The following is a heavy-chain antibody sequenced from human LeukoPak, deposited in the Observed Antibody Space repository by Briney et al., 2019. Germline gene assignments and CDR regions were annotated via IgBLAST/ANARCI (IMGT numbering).Heavy chain of an antibody. CDR2: ISSSSSYI. Sequence: GGSLRLSCAASGFTFSSYSMNWVRQAPGKGLEWVSSISSSSSYIYYADSVKGRFTISGDNAKNSLYLQMNSLRAEDTAVYYCARVREWELRYDAFDIWRQGTMVTVSS. CDR3: ARVREWELRYDAFDI. D-gene: IGHD1-26*01. CDR1: GFTFSSYS. V-gene: IGHV3-21*01. J-gene: IGHJ3*02.